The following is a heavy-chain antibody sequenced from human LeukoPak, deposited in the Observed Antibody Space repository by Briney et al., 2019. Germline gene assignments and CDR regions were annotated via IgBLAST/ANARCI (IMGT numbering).Heavy chain of an antibody. V-gene: IGHV4-34*01. CDR3: ARAPRAVAATPVFWFDP. D-gene: IGHD2-15*01. CDR2: INHSGST. Sequence: PSETLSLTCAVYGGSFSGYYWSWIRHPPGKGLEWIGEINHSGSTNYNPSLKSRVTISVDTSKNQFSLKLSSVTAADTAVYYCARAPRAVAATPVFWFDPWGQGTLVTVSS. CDR1: GGSFSGYY. J-gene: IGHJ5*02.